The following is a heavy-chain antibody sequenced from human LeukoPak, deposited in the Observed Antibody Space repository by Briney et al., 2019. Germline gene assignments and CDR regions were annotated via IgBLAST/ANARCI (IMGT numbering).Heavy chain of an antibody. D-gene: IGHD6-19*01. Sequence: PGGSLRLSCTASGFTFGDYAMSWVRQAPGKGLEWVGFIRSKAYGGTTEYAASVKGRFTISRDDSKSIAYLQMNSLKTEDTAVYYCTRGYSSGWYGLNFDYWGQGTLVTVSS. CDR2: IRSKAYGGTT. J-gene: IGHJ4*02. CDR3: TRGYSSGWYGLNFDY. V-gene: IGHV3-49*04. CDR1: GFTFGDYA.